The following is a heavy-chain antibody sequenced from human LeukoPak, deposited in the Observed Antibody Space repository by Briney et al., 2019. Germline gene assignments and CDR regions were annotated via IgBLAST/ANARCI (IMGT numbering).Heavy chain of an antibody. J-gene: IGHJ6*03. D-gene: IGHD3-3*01. CDR2: IYTSGST. CDR1: GGSISSGSYY. CDR3: ARERYYDYMDV. V-gene: IGHV4-61*02. Sequence: SQTLSLTCTVSGGSISSGSYYWSWIRQPAGKGLEWIGRIYTSGSTNYNPSLKSRVIISVDTSKNQFSLKLSSVTAADTAVYYCARERYYDYMDVWGKGTTVTVSS.